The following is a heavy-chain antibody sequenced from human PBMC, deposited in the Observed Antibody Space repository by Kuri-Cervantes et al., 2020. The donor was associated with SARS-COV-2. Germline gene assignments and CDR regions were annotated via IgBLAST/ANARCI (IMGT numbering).Heavy chain of an antibody. J-gene: IGHJ6*02. CDR1: GFTFSSYW. D-gene: IGHD3-3*01. Sequence: GGSLRLSCAASGFTFSSYWMHWVRQAPGKGLVWVSRINSDGSSTSYADSVKGRFTISRDNSKNTLYLQMNSLRAEDTAVYYCAKSPFGFLEWFSGGMDVWGQGTTVTVSS. V-gene: IGHV3-74*01. CDR2: INSDGSST. CDR3: AKSPFGFLEWFSGGMDV.